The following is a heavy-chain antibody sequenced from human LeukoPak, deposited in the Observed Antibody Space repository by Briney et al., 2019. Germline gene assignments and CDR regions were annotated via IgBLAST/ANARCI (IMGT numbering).Heavy chain of an antibody. CDR2: MNPNSGNT. CDR3: ARGTRGGLDFDY. V-gene: IGHV1-8*03. CDR1: GYTFTSYD. Sequence: ASVKVSCKASGYTFTSYDINWVRQATGQGLEWMGWMNPNSGNTGYAQKFQGRVTITRNTSISTAYMELSSLRSEDTAVYYCARGTRGGLDFDYWGQGTLVTVSS. D-gene: IGHD2-2*01. J-gene: IGHJ4*02.